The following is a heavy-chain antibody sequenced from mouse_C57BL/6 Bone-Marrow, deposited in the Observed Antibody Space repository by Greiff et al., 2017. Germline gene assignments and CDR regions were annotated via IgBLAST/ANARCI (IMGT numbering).Heavy chain of an antibody. J-gene: IGHJ4*01. V-gene: IGHV1-85*01. Sequence: VQLQQSGPGLVKPGASVKLSCKASGYTFTSYDINWVKQRPGQGLEWIGWIYPRDGSTKYNEKFKGKATLTVDTSSSTAYMELHSLTSEDSSVYFCARRAVVPYYYAMDYWGQGTSVTVSS. CDR3: ARRAVVPYYYAMDY. CDR2: IYPRDGST. D-gene: IGHD1-1*01. CDR1: GYTFTSYD.